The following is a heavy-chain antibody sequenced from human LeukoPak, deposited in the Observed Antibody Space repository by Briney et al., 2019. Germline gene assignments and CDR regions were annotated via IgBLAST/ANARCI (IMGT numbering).Heavy chain of an antibody. Sequence: PGGSLRLSCSASGFTFSTYSMHWVRQTPGKGLEFVSAIHHDGSGTFYADSVKDRFTISRDNSKNTLYLQMSSLSAEDTAVYYCSRRLPFDYWGQGTLVTVSS. CDR2: IHHDGSGT. V-gene: IGHV3-64D*06. CDR1: GFTFSTYS. CDR3: SRRLPFDY. D-gene: IGHD2-15*01. J-gene: IGHJ4*02.